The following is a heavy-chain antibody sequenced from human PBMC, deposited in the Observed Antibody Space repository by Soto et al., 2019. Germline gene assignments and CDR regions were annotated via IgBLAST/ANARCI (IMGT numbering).Heavy chain of an antibody. V-gene: IGHV1-2*04. CDR3: ARASGYSYGSNYYYGMDV. J-gene: IGHJ6*02. D-gene: IGHD5-18*01. CDR1: GYTFTGYY. CDR2: INPNSGGT. Sequence: GASVKVSCKASGYTFTGYYMHWVRQAPGQGLEWMGWINPNSGGTNYAQKFQGWVTMTRDTSISTAYMELSRLRSDDTAVYYCARASGYSYGSNYYYGMDVWGQGTTVTVSS.